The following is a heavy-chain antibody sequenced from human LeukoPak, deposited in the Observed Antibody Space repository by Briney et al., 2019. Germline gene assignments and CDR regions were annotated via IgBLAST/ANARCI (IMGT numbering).Heavy chain of an antibody. Sequence: GESLKICCKGSGYSFTSFWIGWVRQMPGKGLEWMGIIFPGDSDTMYSPSFQGQVTMSADRSISVVYLQWSSLKASDTAMYFCARRPSPGALDIWGQGTMVTVFS. CDR2: IFPGDSDT. D-gene: IGHD1-14*01. J-gene: IGHJ3*02. V-gene: IGHV5-51*01. CDR1: GYSFTSFW. CDR3: ARRPSPGALDI.